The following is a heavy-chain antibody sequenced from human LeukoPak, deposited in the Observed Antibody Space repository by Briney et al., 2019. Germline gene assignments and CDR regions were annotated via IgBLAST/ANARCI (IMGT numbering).Heavy chain of an antibody. Sequence: PGGSLRLSCAASGFTVSSNYMSWVRQAPGKGLEWVSVIYSGGSTYYADSVKGRFTISRDNSKNTLYLQMNSLRAEDTAVYYCAKDPRYCSSTSCYLVWGQGTLVTVSS. CDR2: IYSGGST. J-gene: IGHJ4*02. D-gene: IGHD2-2*01. V-gene: IGHV3-66*02. CDR1: GFTVSSNY. CDR3: AKDPRYCSSTSCYLV.